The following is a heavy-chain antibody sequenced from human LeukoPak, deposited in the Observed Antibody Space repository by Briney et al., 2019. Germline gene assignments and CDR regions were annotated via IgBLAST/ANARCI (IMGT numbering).Heavy chain of an antibody. J-gene: IGHJ6*03. CDR1: GRTFSSYA. Sequence: SVKVSCKASGRTFSSYAISWVRQAPGQGLDWMGRIIPILGIANYAQKFQGRVTITADKSTSTAYMELSSLRSEHTAVYYCARDHCSSTSCYLRDRYYYYYMDVWGKGTTVTVSS. V-gene: IGHV1-69*04. CDR2: IIPILGIA. CDR3: ARDHCSSTSCYLRDRYYYYYMDV. D-gene: IGHD2-2*01.